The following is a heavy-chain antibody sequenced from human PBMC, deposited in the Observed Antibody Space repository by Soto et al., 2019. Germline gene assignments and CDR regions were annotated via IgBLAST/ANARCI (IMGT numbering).Heavy chain of an antibody. CDR3: ARDPPPPDY. J-gene: IGHJ4*02. V-gene: IGHV1-18*01. CDR2: ISTDNGNT. Sequence: ASVKVSCKASGYTFTSSGISWVRQAPGQGLEWMGWISTDNGNTKYAQHLQGRVTMTTDTSTSTAYMELRSLRSDDTAVYYCARDPPPPDYWGQGTLVTVSS. CDR1: GYTFTSSG.